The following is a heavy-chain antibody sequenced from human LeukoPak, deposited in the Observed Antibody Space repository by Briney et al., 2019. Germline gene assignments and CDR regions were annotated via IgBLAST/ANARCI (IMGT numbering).Heavy chain of an antibody. CDR1: GGSISNNNYY. J-gene: IGHJ4*02. CDR3: ARLQAGLFDY. D-gene: IGHD6-13*01. CDR2: IYYSGST. V-gene: IGHV4-39*01. Sequence: SETLSLTCSVSGGSISNNNYYWGWIRQPPGKGLEWIGSIYYSGSTYYNPSLKSRVTISVDTSENQFSLKLSSVTAADTAVYYCARLQAGLFDYWGQGTLVTVSS.